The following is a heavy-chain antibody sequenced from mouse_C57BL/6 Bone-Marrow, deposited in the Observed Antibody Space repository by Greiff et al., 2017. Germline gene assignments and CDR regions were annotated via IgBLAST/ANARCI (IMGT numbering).Heavy chain of an antibody. Sequence: EVQVVESGGGLVQPGGSLGLSCAASGFTFTDYYMSWVRQPPGKALEWLGFIRNKANGYTTEYSASVKGRFTISRDNSQSILYLQMNALRAEDSATYYCARDGYYETDAFAYWGQGTLVTVSA. CDR1: GFTFTDYY. V-gene: IGHV7-3*01. D-gene: IGHD2-3*01. CDR3: ARDGYYETDAFAY. CDR2: IRNKANGYTT. J-gene: IGHJ3*01.